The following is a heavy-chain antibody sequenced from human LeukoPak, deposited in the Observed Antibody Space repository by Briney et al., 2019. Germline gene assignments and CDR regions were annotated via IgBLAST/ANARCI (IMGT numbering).Heavy chain of an antibody. J-gene: IGHJ3*01. CDR2: TNQDGSDM. V-gene: IGHV3-7*03. CDR3: GRDFPGIGRGTFDF. D-gene: IGHD3-10*01. CDR1: GFISNTFW. Sequence: QLGGSLRLSCAASGFISNTFWMNWVRLTPGKGLEWVAKTNQDGSDMYFVDSVKGRFFVSRDNARNLVYLQMNSLRVDDTAVYYCGRDFPGIGRGTFDFWGQGTIIIVSS.